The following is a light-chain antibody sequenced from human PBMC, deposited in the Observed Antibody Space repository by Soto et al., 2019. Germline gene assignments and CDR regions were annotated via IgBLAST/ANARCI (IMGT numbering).Light chain of an antibody. V-gene: IGKV3-15*01. CDR2: GAS. Sequence: EIVMPQSPATLSVSPEERATLSCRASQSVSSNLAWYQQKPGQAPRLLIYGASTRATGIPARFSGSGSGTEFTLTISSLQSEDFAVYYCQQYNNWPSWTFGQGTKVEIK. J-gene: IGKJ1*01. CDR3: QQYNNWPSWT. CDR1: QSVSSN.